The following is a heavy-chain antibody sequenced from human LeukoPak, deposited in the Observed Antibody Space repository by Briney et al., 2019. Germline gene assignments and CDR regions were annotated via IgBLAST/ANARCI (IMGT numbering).Heavy chain of an antibody. CDR1: GGSISSSNFY. CDR3: ARLRTYYFDTGGRYITSRYFDY. CDR2: IYYSGST. Sequence: SETLSLTCTVSGGSISSSNFYWGWIRQPPGKGLEWIGSIYYSGSTYYNPSLKSRVSISVDTSKKHFSLRLPSVTAADTAVYYCARLRTYYFDTGGRYITSRYFDYWGQGALVTVSS. J-gene: IGHJ4*02. D-gene: IGHD3-22*01. V-gene: IGHV4-39*02.